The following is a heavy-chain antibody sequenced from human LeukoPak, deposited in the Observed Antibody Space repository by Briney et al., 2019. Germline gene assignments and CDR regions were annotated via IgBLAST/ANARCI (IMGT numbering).Heavy chain of an antibody. D-gene: IGHD3-10*01. V-gene: IGHV1-69*04. Sequence: GSSVKVSCKASGCTFSSYAISWVRQAPGQGLEWMGRIIPILGIANYAQKFQGRVTITADKSTSTAYMELSSLRSEDTAVYYCARNYGSGSPLNWFDPWGQGTLVTVSS. CDR3: ARNYGSGSPLNWFDP. CDR2: IIPILGIA. J-gene: IGHJ5*02. CDR1: GCTFSSYA.